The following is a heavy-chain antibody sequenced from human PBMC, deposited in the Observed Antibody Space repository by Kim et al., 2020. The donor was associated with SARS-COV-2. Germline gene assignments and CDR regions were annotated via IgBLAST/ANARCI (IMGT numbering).Heavy chain of an antibody. Sequence: SETLSLTCTVSGGSVSSGSYYWSWIRQPPGKGLEWIGYIYYSGSTNYNPSLESRVTISVDTSKNQFSLKLSSVTAADTAVYYCARGGPYYDFWNYYYGMDVWGQGTTVTVSS. CDR1: GGSVSSGSYY. D-gene: IGHD3-3*01. CDR2: IYYSGST. V-gene: IGHV4-61*01. J-gene: IGHJ6*02. CDR3: ARGGPYYDFWNYYYGMDV.